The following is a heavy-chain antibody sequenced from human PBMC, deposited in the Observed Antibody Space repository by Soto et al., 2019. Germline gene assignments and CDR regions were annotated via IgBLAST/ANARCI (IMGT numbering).Heavy chain of an antibody. D-gene: IGHD2-21*02. CDR3: ARDRTVPHVTPHGFYYYYYCMDV. CDR2: ISSSGSTI. J-gene: IGHJ6*02. V-gene: IGHV3-48*03. Sequence: EVQLVESGGGLVQPGGSLRLSCAASGFTFSSYAMNWVRQAPGKGLEWVSYISSSGSTIYYAESVKGRFTISRDNANNSLYLQMNHLRAEDTSVYYCARDRTVPHVTPHGFYYYYYCMDVWGQGTTVTVSS. CDR1: GFTFSSYA.